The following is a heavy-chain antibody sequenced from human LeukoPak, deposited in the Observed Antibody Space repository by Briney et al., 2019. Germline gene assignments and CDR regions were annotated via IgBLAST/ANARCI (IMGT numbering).Heavy chain of an antibody. CDR1: GDSISSSSSY. Sequence: NPSETLSLTCTVSGDSISSSSSYWGWIRQPPGKGLEWIGSIYYSGSNFDNPALKSRVTISVDTSKNQFSLKLSSVTAADTAVYYCARHRSGWLQSSFDYWGQGTLVTVSS. CDR3: ARHRSGWLQSSFDY. CDR2: IYYSGSN. D-gene: IGHD5-24*01. V-gene: IGHV4-39*01. J-gene: IGHJ4*02.